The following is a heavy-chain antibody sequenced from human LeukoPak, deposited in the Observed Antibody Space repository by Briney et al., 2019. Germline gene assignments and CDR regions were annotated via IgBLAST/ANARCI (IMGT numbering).Heavy chain of an antibody. V-gene: IGHV4-39*01. J-gene: IGHJ5*02. Sequence: SETLSLTCTVSGGSVRSTSYYWDWIRQPPGRGLEWLGTIYYTGTTYYNPSLKSRVTVSVDTSKDQFSRKLRSATAADTAVYYCARGRYYGSGGYYFTFNWFDPWGQGTLVTVSS. CDR3: ARGRYYGSGGYYFTFNWFDP. CDR2: IYYTGTT. D-gene: IGHD3-10*01. CDR1: GGSVRSTSYY.